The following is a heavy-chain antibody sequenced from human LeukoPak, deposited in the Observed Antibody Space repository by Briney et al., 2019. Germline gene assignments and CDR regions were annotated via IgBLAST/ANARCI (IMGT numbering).Heavy chain of an antibody. CDR1: GFTFSDHY. CDR3: ARTARLLDY. J-gene: IGHJ4*02. D-gene: IGHD2-21*02. V-gene: IGHV3-11*01. Sequence: GVSLRLSCAASGFTFSDHYKTWLRQAPGKGVEWVSDSSTSCGTINYADSVKCRFTVSRDNAKNLLFLQMDSLRAEDTAVYDWARTARLLDYWGQGTLVTVSS. CDR2: SSTSCGTI.